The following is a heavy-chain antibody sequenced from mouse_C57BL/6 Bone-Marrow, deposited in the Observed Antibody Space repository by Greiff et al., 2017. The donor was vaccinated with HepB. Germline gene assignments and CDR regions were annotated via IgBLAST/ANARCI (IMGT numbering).Heavy chain of an antibody. D-gene: IGHD1-2*01. CDR2: ISNGGGST. CDR1: GFTFSDYY. Sequence: DVKLVESGGGLVQPGGSLKLSCAASGFTFSDYYMYWVRQTPEKRLEWVAYISNGGGSTYYPDTVKGRFTISRDNAKNTLYLQMSRLKSEDTAMYYCARHTGSLGYAMDYWGQGTSVTVSS. V-gene: IGHV5-12*01. CDR3: ARHTGSLGYAMDY. J-gene: IGHJ4*01.